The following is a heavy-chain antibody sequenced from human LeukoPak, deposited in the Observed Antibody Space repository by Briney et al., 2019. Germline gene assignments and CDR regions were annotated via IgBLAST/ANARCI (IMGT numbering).Heavy chain of an antibody. D-gene: IGHD4-17*01. V-gene: IGHV4-39*02. CDR3: VRPRDYGFDS. CDR1: GGSISTSTYY. J-gene: IGHJ4*02. CDR2: ISYSGTP. Sequence: SESLSLTCTVSGGSISTSTYYWGWLRQPPGKGLEGIGTISYSGTPHYNSSLNSRLTISLATSKKHFCLQLNSVTAVDTAVYDCVRPRDYGFDSWGQGTLVIVSS.